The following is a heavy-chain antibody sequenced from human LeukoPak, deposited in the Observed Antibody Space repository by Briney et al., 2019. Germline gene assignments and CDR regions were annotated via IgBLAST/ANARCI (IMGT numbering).Heavy chain of an antibody. CDR1: GFTFSSYG. CDR2: ISYDGSNK. D-gene: IGHD5-18*01. Sequence: GGSLRLLCAASGFTFSSYGMHWVRQAPGKGLEWVAVISYDGSNKYYADSVKGRFTISRDNSKNTLYLQMNSLRAEDTAVYYCAKDRGYSYGFEEDSAFDIWGHRTTMTVFS. V-gene: IGHV3-30*18. CDR3: AKDRGYSYGFEEDSAFDI. J-gene: IGHJ3*02.